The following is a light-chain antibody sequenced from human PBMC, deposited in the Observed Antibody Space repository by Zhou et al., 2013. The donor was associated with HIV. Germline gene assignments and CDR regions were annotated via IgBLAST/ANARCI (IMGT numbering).Light chain of an antibody. CDR1: QNISSW. J-gene: IGKJ1*01. V-gene: IGKV1-5*03. CDR3: EQYKIYPRT. Sequence: DIQMTQSPSTLSAYVGDRVTITCRASQNISSWLAWYQQKPGKVPELLIYKTSNLESGVPSRFSGGGFGTEFSLTINSLQPDDFATYYCEQYKIYPRTFGQGTKVEIK. CDR2: KTS.